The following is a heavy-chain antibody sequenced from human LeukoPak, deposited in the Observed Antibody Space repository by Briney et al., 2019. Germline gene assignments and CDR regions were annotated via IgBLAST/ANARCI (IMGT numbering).Heavy chain of an antibody. CDR2: INPNSGDT. V-gene: IGHV1-2*06. D-gene: IGHD1-14*01. Sequence: GASVKVSCRASGYTFTGYHIHWVRQAPGQGLEWMGRINPNSGDTNYAQNFQGRVTMTTDTSTSTAYMELRSLRSDDTAVYYCATQTRSPVSDAFDIWGQGTMVTVSS. CDR1: GYTFTGYH. J-gene: IGHJ3*02. CDR3: ATQTRSPVSDAFDI.